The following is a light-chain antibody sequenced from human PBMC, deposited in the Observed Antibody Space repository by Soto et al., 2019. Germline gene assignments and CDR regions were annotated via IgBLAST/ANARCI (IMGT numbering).Light chain of an antibody. CDR1: SSDVGGYNY. J-gene: IGLJ1*01. CDR3: NSYTSSSTYV. V-gene: IGLV2-14*01. Sequence: QSALTQPASVSGSPGQSITISCTGTSSDVGGYNYVSWYQQHPGKAPKLMIYDVSNRPSGVSNRFSGSKSGNTAFLTISGFQAEDEADYYCNSYTSSSTYVFGTGTKVTVL. CDR2: DVS.